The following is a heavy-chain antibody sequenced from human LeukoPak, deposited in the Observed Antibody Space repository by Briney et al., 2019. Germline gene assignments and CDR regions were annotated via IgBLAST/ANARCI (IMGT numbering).Heavy chain of an antibody. V-gene: IGHV1-69*04. Sequence: SVKVSCKASGGTFSTYAISWVRQAPGQGLEWMGRIIPIRGIANYAQKFQGRITITADKSTSTAYMVLNSLRSEDTAMYYCARDSYYDSSGYYSDYWGQGTLVTVSS. CDR1: GGTFSTYA. CDR2: IIPIRGIA. CDR3: ARDSYYDSSGYYSDY. J-gene: IGHJ4*02. D-gene: IGHD3-22*01.